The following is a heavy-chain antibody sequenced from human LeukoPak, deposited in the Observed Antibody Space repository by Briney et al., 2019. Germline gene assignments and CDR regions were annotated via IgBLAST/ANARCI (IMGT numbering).Heavy chain of an antibody. D-gene: IGHD6-19*01. CDR1: GYTFTSYD. CDR2: MNPNSGNT. Sequence: ASVKVSCKASGYTFTSYDINWVRQATGQGLEWMGWMNPNSGNTGYAQKFQGRVTMTRNTSIGTAYMELSSLRSEDTAVYYCARVDSSYYYYGMDVWGQGTTVTVSS. CDR3: ARVDSSYYYYGMDV. V-gene: IGHV1-8*01. J-gene: IGHJ6*02.